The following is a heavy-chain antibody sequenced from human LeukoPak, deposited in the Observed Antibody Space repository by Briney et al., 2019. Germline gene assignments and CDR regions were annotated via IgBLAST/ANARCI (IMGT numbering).Heavy chain of an antibody. CDR2: IYYSGST. V-gene: IGHV4-59*01. CDR1: GGSISSYY. D-gene: IGHD1-1*01. CDR3: ARDRVEGGSDY. Sequence: SETLSLTCTVSGGSISSYYWSWIRQPPGKGLGWIGYIYYSGSTNYNPSLKSRVTISVDTSKNQFSLKLSSVTAADTAVYYCARDRVEGGSDYWGQGTLVTVSS. J-gene: IGHJ4*02.